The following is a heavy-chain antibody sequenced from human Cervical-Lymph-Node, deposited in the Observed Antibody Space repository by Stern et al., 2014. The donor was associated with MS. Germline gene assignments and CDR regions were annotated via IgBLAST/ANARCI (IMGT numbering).Heavy chain of an antibody. Sequence: VQLVQSGAEVKKPGASVKVSCKASGFNFSNYGLSWGRQAPGPGLEWMGWISVYNGNIDFAQKFQGRLTMTTDTSTSTVYMELRSLRSDDTAVYYCTRDRGIMGTTTGDYWGQGTLVSVSS. D-gene: IGHD1-26*01. J-gene: IGHJ4*02. CDR3: TRDRGIMGTTTGDY. CDR2: ISVYNGNI. CDR1: GFNFSNYG. V-gene: IGHV1-18*01.